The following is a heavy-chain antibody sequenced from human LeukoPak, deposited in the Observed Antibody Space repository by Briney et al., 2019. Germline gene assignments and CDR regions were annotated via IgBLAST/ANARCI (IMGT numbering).Heavy chain of an antibody. V-gene: IGHV1-2*02. CDR3: ARGVVAATFYYYMDV. J-gene: IGHJ6*03. CDR1: GYTFTVYY. CDR2: INPTSGAT. D-gene: IGHD2-15*01. Sequence: ASVKLSCKPSGYTFTVYYIHWVRQAPRQGLEWMGWINPTSGATNYAQKFQGRVTMTRDTSISTAYMELNSLRSDDTAVYYCARGVVAATFYYYMDVWGKGTTVTVSS.